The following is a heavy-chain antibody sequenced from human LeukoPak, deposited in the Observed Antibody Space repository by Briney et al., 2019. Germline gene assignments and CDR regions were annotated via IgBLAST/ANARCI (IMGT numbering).Heavy chain of an antibody. V-gene: IGHV6-1*01. Sequence: SRTLSLTCAISGDSVSTNNVAWNWIRQSPSRGLEWLGRTYYRSKWYNDYAVSVKSRIIINPDTSKNQFSLQLNSVTPDDTAVYYCAREDLGAAYFDFWGQGILVTVSS. CDR1: GDSVSTNNVA. D-gene: IGHD3-16*01. CDR2: TYYRSKWYN. J-gene: IGHJ4*02. CDR3: AREDLGAAYFDF.